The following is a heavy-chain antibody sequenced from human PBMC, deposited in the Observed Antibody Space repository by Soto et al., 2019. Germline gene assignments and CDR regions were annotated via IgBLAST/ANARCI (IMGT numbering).Heavy chain of an antibody. V-gene: IGHV4-39*02. CDR2: IYYSGST. Sequence: SDTWSVADGSMSSSSYYRVRKRQPPGKGLEWIGSIYYSGSTYYNPSLKSRVTISVDTSKNQFSLKLSSVTAADTAVYYCAREAMVFQPRYYYYGMDVWGQGTTVTVSS. CDR3: AREAMVFQPRYYYYGMDV. D-gene: IGHD2-21*01. CDR1: DGSMSSSSYY. J-gene: IGHJ6*02.